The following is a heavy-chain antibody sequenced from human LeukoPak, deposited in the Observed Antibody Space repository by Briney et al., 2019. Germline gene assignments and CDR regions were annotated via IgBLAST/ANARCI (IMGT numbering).Heavy chain of an antibody. CDR1: GGSISSGGYY. V-gene: IGHV4-31*03. CDR3: ARSCGSCPPAAFDI. D-gene: IGHD2-15*01. CDR2: IYYSGST. J-gene: IGHJ3*02. Sequence: PSQTLSLTCTVSGGSISSGGYYWSWIRQHPGKGLEWIGYIYYSGSTYYNPSLKSRVTISVDTSKNQFSLKLSSVTAADTAVYYCARSCGSCPPAAFDIWGQGTMVTVSS.